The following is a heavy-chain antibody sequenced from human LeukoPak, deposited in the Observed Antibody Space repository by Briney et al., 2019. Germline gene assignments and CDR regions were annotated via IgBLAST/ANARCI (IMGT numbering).Heavy chain of an antibody. D-gene: IGHD2-15*01. CDR3: AREAKTSHCYAY. V-gene: IGHV3-30*02. CDR1: GFTFSSYG. CDR2: IRYDGSNK. Sequence: GGSLRLSCAASGFTFSSYGMHWVRQAPGKGLEWVAFIRYDGSNKYYADSVKGRFTTSRDNSKNTLYLQMNSLRAEDTAVYYCAREAKTSHCYAYWGQGTLVTVSS. J-gene: IGHJ4*02.